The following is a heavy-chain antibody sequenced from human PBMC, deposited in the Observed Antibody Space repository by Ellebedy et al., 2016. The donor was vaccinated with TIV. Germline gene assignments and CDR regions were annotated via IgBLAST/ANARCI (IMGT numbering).Heavy chain of an antibody. CDR2: IYYSGST. D-gene: IGHD3-3*02. Sequence: SETLSLTCTVSGGSISSVTYYWGWIRPPPGTGPEWIGTIYYSGSTYYNPSIKSRVSISLDTSKNQFSLSLSSVTAADTALYYCARHALVLDIEPYDWFDPWGQGALVTVSS. J-gene: IGHJ5*02. V-gene: IGHV4-39*01. CDR1: GGSISSVTYY. CDR3: ARHALVLDIEPYDWFDP.